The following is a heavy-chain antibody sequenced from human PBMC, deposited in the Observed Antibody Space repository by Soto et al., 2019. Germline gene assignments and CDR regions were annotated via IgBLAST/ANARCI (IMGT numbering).Heavy chain of an antibody. CDR2: MSWDGSDE. Sequence: QVQLVESGGGVVQPGRSLRLSCAASGFTFSSYGMHWVRQAPGKGLEWVAVMSWDGSDEFYEETVKGRFTVSRDNSRNTSYLQMNSLRPEDTAVYYCAKEGCSGGICYGFDYWGQGTLVTVSS. CDR3: AKEGCSGGICYGFDY. V-gene: IGHV3-30*18. CDR1: GFTFSSYG. J-gene: IGHJ4*02. D-gene: IGHD2-15*01.